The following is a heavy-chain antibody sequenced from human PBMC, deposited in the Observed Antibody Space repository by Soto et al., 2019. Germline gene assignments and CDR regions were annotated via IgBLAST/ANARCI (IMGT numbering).Heavy chain of an antibody. V-gene: IGHV1-3*01. CDR2: INAATGNT. CDR1: GYNFTNHP. J-gene: IGHJ3*01. D-gene: IGHD4-17*01. CDR3: VRGAARRPPVTRAFDL. Sequence: HVEIVQSGAEVKMPGASVNVSCKSSGYNFTNHPMHWVRQAPGQRLEWLGWINAATGNTQYSQRVQDRLFIIRDTSASTASMELSSLRSEDTAVYYCVRGAARRPPVTRAFDLWGRGTFVTVSS.